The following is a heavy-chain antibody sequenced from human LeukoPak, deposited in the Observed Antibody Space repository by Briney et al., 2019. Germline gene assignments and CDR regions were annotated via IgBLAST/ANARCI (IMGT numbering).Heavy chain of an antibody. CDR1: GASITNYY. D-gene: IGHD3-10*01. V-gene: IGHV4-4*07. J-gene: IGHJ4*02. CDR3: ARTQCYGSGTWYFDD. CDR2: VYTSGSP. Sequence: PSETLSLTCTVSGASITNYYWSWIRQPAGKALEWIGRVYTSGSPNYNPSLKSRVTMSVDTSKNQVSLKLSSVTAADAAVYYCARTQCYGSGTWYFDDWGQGTLVTVSS.